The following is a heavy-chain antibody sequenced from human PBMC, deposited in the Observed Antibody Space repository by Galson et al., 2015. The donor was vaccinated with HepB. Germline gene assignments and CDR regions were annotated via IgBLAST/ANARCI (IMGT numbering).Heavy chain of an antibody. V-gene: IGHV4-39*01. J-gene: IGHJ6*02. CDR1: GGSISSSSYY. CDR2: INYSGST. Sequence: SETLSLTCTVSGGSISSSSYYWGWIRQPPGKGLEWIGSINYSGSTYYNPSLKSRVTISVDTSKNQFSLKLSSVTAADTAVYYCARHAVGTMGAYYYYSMDVWGQGTTVTVSS. CDR3: ARHAVGTMGAYYYYSMDV. D-gene: IGHD3-16*01.